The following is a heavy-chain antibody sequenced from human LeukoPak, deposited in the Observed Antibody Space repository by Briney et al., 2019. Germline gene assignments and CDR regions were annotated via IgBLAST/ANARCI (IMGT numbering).Heavy chain of an antibody. CDR1: GYTFTSYG. V-gene: IGHV1-18*01. D-gene: IGHD6-13*01. CDR3: ARKARGGAAAGTEPFDY. Sequence: ASVKVSCKASGYTFTSYGISWVRQAPGQGLEWMGWISAYNGNTNYAQKLQGRVTMTTDTSTSTAYMELRSLRSDDTAVYYCARKARGGAAAGTEPFDYWGQGTLVTVSS. CDR2: ISAYNGNT. J-gene: IGHJ4*02.